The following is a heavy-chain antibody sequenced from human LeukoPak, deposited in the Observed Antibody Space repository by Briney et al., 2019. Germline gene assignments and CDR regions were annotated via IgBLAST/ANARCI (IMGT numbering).Heavy chain of an antibody. Sequence: SETLSLTCTVSGGSISSYYWSWIRQPPGRGLEWIGYIYYSGSTNYNPSLKSRVTISVDTSKNQFSLKLSSVAAADTAVYYCAREDGGNFVYWGQGTLVTVSS. D-gene: IGHD4-23*01. CDR3: AREDGGNFVY. V-gene: IGHV4-59*01. CDR2: IYYSGST. CDR1: GGSISSYY. J-gene: IGHJ4*02.